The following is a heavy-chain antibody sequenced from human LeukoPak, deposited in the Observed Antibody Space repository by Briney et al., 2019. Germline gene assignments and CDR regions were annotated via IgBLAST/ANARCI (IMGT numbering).Heavy chain of an antibody. Sequence: SETLSLTCTVYGGSFSGYYWSWIRQPPGKGLEWIGEINHSGSTNYNPSLKSRVTISVDTSKNQFSLKLSSVTAADTAVYYCARHGNDFRAKYYYYMDVWGKGTTVTVSS. CDR2: INHSGST. V-gene: IGHV4-34*01. J-gene: IGHJ6*03. D-gene: IGHD5-12*01. CDR1: GGSFSGYY. CDR3: ARHGNDFRAKYYYYMDV.